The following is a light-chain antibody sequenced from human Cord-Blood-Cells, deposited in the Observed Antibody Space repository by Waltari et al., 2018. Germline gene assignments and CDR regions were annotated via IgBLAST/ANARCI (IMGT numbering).Light chain of an antibody. Sequence: QSVLTQPPSVSEAPRQRVTISCSGSSSNIGHNAVNWYQQLPGKAPKLLIYYDDLFPSGVSDRFSGSKSGTSASLAISGLQSEDEADYYCAAWDDSLNGPVFGGGTKLTVL. V-gene: IGLV1-36*01. CDR1: SSNIGHNA. CDR3: AAWDDSLNGPV. J-gene: IGLJ3*02. CDR2: YDD.